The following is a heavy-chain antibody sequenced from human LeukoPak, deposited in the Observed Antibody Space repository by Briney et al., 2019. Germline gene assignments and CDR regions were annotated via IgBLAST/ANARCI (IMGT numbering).Heavy chain of an antibody. CDR1: GFTFSSYE. Sequence: PGGSLRLSCAASGFTFSSYEMNWVRQAPGKGLEWVSYIRSSGSTIYYADSVKGRFTISRDSAKNSLYLQMNSLRAEDTAVYYCAREPYSGYDGGYYYYYYYMDVWGKGTTVTVSS. CDR3: AREPYSGYDGGYYYYYYYMDV. D-gene: IGHD5-12*01. CDR2: IRSSGSTI. J-gene: IGHJ6*03. V-gene: IGHV3-48*03.